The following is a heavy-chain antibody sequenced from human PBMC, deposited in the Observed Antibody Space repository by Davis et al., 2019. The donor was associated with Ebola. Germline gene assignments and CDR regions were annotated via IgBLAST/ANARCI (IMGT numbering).Heavy chain of an antibody. CDR3: TSPSRQDIGHDVFDI. CDR1: GYTFTNYY. V-gene: IGHV1-46*03. J-gene: IGHJ3*02. D-gene: IGHD2-15*01. Sequence: ASVKVSCKASGYTFTNYYMHWVRQAPGQGLEWMGMINPIHDRTIYAQKFQGRVTVTRDTSTTTVYMDLSSLRSEDTALYFCTSPSRQDIGHDVFDIWGQGTMVTVSS. CDR2: INPIHDRT.